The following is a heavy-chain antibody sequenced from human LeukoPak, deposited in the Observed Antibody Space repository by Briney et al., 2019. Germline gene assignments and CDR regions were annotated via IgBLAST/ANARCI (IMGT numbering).Heavy chain of an antibody. CDR1: GFSFNNYA. Sequence: PGGSLRLSCAASGFSFNNYAMYGVRQAPGKGREWVALISYDGGDKYYAEPMKGGITISRDNAENTLYLQMNNLRPDDTAFYFCVKEGVEYSYSYGDYWGQGTLVTVSS. CDR2: ISYDGGDK. CDR3: VKEGVEYSYSYGDY. V-gene: IGHV3-30*18. J-gene: IGHJ4*02. D-gene: IGHD3-16*01.